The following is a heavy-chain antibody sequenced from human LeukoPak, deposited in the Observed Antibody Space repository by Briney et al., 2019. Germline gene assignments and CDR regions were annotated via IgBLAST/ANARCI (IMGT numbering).Heavy chain of an antibody. CDR1: GFTFDDYA. D-gene: IGHD6-19*01. V-gene: IGHV3-9*03. Sequence: GGSLRLSCAASGFTFDDYAMHWVRQAPGKGLEWVSGISWNSGSIGYADSVKGRFTISRDNAKNSLYLQMNSLRAEDMALYYCAKDRSAGYSSGWYGYFDLWGRGTLVTVSS. J-gene: IGHJ2*01. CDR2: ISWNSGSI. CDR3: AKDRSAGYSSGWYGYFDL.